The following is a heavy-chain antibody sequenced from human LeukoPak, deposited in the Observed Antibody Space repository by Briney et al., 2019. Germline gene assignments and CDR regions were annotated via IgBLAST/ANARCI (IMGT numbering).Heavy chain of an antibody. D-gene: IGHD6-13*01. CDR2: ISSSSYI. CDR3: ARETPYSSSWYFDY. Sequence: GGSLRLSCAASGFTFSSYSMNWVRQAPGKGLEWVSSISSSSYIYYADSVKGRFTISRDNAKNSLYLQMNSLRAEDTAVYYCARETPYSSSWYFDYWGQGTLVTVSS. V-gene: IGHV3-21*01. CDR1: GFTFSSYS. J-gene: IGHJ4*02.